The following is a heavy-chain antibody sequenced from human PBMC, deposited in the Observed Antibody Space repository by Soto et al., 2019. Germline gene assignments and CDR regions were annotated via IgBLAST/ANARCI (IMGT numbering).Heavy chain of an antibody. CDR3: ARDTPYDSSGYYGGFDY. CDR2: ISAYNGNT. V-gene: IGHV1-18*01. J-gene: IGHJ4*02. D-gene: IGHD3-22*01. Sequence: QVQLVQSGAEVKKPGASVKVSCKASGYTFTSYGISWVRQAPGQGLEWMGWISAYNGNTNYAQKLQGRVTMTTDTSTSTASMELRSLRSDDTAVYYCARDTPYDSSGYYGGFDYWGQGTLVTVSS. CDR1: GYTFTSYG.